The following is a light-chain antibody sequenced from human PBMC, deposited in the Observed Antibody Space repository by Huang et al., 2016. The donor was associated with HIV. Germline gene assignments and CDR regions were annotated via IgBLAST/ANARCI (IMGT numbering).Light chain of an antibody. CDR3: QYYGTSPTWT. CDR1: QSLTSYY. CDR2: GAS. Sequence: EIVLTQSPGTLSLSPGERATLACRASQSLTSYYLAWYQQKPGQAPRLLIYGASNRATSIPDRFSGSGSGTDFTLTISRLEREDFAMYYCQYYGTSPTWTFGKGPRWKSN. J-gene: IGKJ1*01. V-gene: IGKV3-20*01.